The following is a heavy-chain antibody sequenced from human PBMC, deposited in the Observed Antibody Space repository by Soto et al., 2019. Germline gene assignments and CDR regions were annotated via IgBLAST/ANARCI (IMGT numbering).Heavy chain of an antibody. Sequence: GGSLRLSCAASGFSISRYWMSWVRQAPGKGLDWVADIKQDGSEKYYVDSVKGRFTVSRDNAKKSLYLEMASLRVDDTALYYCARGPFSYGTAIESWGQGTLVTVSS. J-gene: IGHJ4*02. CDR3: ARGPFSYGTAIES. V-gene: IGHV3-7*01. D-gene: IGHD3-16*01. CDR2: IKQDGSEK. CDR1: GFSISRYW.